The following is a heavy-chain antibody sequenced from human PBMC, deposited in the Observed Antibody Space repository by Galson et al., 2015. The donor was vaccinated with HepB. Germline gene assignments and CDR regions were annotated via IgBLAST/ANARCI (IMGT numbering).Heavy chain of an antibody. Sequence: SLRLSCAASGFTFSSYAMSWVRQAPGKGLEWVSAISGSGGSTYYADSVKGRFTISRDNSKNTLYLQMNSLRAEDTAVYYCAKDAGETYYDYVWGSFDYWGQGTLVTVSS. V-gene: IGHV3-23*01. J-gene: IGHJ4*02. CDR2: ISGSGGST. D-gene: IGHD3-16*01. CDR1: GFTFSSYA. CDR3: AKDAGETYYDYVWGSFDY.